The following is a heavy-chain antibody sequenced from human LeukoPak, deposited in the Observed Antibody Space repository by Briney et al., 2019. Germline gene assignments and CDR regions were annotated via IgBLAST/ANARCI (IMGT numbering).Heavy chain of an antibody. J-gene: IGHJ4*02. CDR3: ASNWNYDR. D-gene: IGHD1-7*01. V-gene: IGHV3-48*04. Sequence: GGSLRLSCAASGFTFSRYSMSWVRQAPGKGLEWVSYITSSSRTIYDADSVKGRFTISRDNAKNSLYLQMNSLRAEDTAVYYCASNWNYDRWGQGTLVTVSS. CDR1: GFTFSRYS. CDR2: ITSSSRTI.